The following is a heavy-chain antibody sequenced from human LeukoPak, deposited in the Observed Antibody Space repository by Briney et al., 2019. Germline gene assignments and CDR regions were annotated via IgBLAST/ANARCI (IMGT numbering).Heavy chain of an antibody. V-gene: IGHV4-31*03. J-gene: IGHJ5*02. D-gene: IGHD6-6*01. Sequence: SETLSLTCTVSGGSISSGGYYWSWIRQHPGKGLEWIGYIYYSGSTYYNPSLKSRVTISVDTSKNQFSLKLSSVTAADTAVYYCARDPEYSSSSPDPWGQGTLVTVSS. CDR2: IYYSGST. CDR1: GGSISSGGYY. CDR3: ARDPEYSSSSPDP.